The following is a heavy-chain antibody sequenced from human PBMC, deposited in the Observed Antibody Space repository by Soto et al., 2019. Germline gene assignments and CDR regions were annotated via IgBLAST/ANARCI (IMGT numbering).Heavy chain of an antibody. CDR3: AKNFGYSYSYDMGDT. Sequence: VSLRLSCAASGFTFDSYAMTWVRLTPGKGLEWVSTISGSGAMTYHADSVKGRFTVSRDNSRNTLYLQMNGLSAEDTAIYYCAKNFGYSYSYDMGDTWGQGTLVTVSS. CDR2: ISGSGAMT. J-gene: IGHJ5*02. D-gene: IGHD5-18*01. CDR1: GFTFDSYA. V-gene: IGHV3-23*01.